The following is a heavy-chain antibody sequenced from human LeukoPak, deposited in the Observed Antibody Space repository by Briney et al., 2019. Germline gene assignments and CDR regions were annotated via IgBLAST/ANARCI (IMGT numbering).Heavy chain of an antibody. CDR3: VRGCNRASCPYYFDS. D-gene: IGHD2/OR15-2a*01. J-gene: IGHJ4*02. Sequence: GGSLRLSCAAPGFTFSSYGRSWVRQSPGQGLEGVSGISANGSITFYARSVKGRFTISRDNAENSLYLQMNSRRAEDTAVYYCVRGCNRASCPYYFDSWAQGTLVTVSS. V-gene: IGHV3-21*06. CDR1: GFTFSSYG. CDR2: ISANGSIT.